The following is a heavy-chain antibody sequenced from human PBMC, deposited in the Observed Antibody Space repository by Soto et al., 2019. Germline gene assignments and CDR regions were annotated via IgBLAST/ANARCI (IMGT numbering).Heavy chain of an antibody. Sequence: QVQLVQSGAEVKKPGASVKVSCKASGYTFTSYSITWVRQAPGQGLEWMGWISAHNGNTKYAQKLQGRVTMTTDTSTSTAYMEVRSLRSDDTAVYYCARDTAMALPDAWGQATLVTVSS. D-gene: IGHD5-18*01. V-gene: IGHV1-18*01. J-gene: IGHJ4*02. CDR3: ARDTAMALPDA. CDR1: GYTFTSYS. CDR2: ISAHNGNT.